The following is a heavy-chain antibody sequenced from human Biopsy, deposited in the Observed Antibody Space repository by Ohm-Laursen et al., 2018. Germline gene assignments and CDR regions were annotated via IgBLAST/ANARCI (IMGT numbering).Heavy chain of an antibody. D-gene: IGHD3-3*01. CDR2: ISTYNDDT. Sequence: GSSVKVSCNTSGYTFTAYGISWVRQAPGQGLEWMGWISTYNDDTNIAQKFQGRVSMTTDTSTRTAYMELRSLRSGDTATYFCARDPGYDFWSGSDPFDIWGQGTLVTVS. V-gene: IGHV1-18*04. CDR3: ARDPGYDFWSGSDPFDI. CDR1: GYTFTAYG. J-gene: IGHJ3*02.